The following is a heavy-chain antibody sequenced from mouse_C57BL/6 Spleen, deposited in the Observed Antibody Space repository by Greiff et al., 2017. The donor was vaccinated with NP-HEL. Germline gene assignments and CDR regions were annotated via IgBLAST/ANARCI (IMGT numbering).Heavy chain of an antibody. D-gene: IGHD2-4*01. J-gene: IGHJ3*01. Sequence: VQLQQSGAELVRPGASVKLSCTASGFNIKDDYMHWVKQRPEQGLEWIGWIDPENGDTEYASKFQGKATITADTSSNTAYLQLSSLTSEDTAVYYCTTEDGLRRFAYWGQGTLVTVSA. V-gene: IGHV14-4*01. CDR3: TTEDGLRRFAY. CDR1: GFNIKDDY. CDR2: IDPENGDT.